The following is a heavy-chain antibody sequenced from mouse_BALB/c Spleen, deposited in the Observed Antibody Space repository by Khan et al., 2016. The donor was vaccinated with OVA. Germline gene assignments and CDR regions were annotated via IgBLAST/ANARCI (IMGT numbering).Heavy chain of an antibody. J-gene: IGHJ3*01. CDR3: ARGYDGYYFAY. D-gene: IGHD2-3*01. CDR1: AYSITSGFY. V-gene: IGHV3-6*02. CDR2: ISYDGSN. Sequence: QLEESGPGLVKPSQSLSLTCSVTAYSITSGFYWNWIRQFPGNKLEWMGYISYDGSNNFNPSLKNRISITRATSENQFFLKLNSVTTEDTATYFCARGYDGYYFAYWGQGTLVTVSA.